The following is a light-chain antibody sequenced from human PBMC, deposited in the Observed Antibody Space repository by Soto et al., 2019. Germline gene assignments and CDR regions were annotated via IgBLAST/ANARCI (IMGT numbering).Light chain of an antibody. Sequence: EIVLTQSPGTLSLSPGERATLSCRASQTINNNYLAWYQQKPGQTPRLLVNAASNRATGIPDRFSGGGSGTDFTLTISSLEPEDFAVYYCQQYGLPPHSFGQGTKVDIK. CDR3: QQYGLPPHS. J-gene: IGKJ2*01. CDR1: QTINNNY. CDR2: AAS. V-gene: IGKV3-20*01.